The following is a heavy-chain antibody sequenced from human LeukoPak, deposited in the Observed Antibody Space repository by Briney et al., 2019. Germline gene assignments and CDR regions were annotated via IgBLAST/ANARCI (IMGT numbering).Heavy chain of an antibody. J-gene: IGHJ4*02. CDR2: ISAYNGNT. Sequence: ASVKVSCKASGYTFTSYGISWVRQAPGQGLEWMGWISAYNGNTNYAQKLQGRVTMTTDTSTSTAYMELRSLRSDDTAVYYCARVKAIMITFGGVIGDYWGQGTLVTVSS. CDR1: GYTFTSYG. CDR3: ARVKAIMITFGGVIGDY. D-gene: IGHD3-16*01. V-gene: IGHV1-18*01.